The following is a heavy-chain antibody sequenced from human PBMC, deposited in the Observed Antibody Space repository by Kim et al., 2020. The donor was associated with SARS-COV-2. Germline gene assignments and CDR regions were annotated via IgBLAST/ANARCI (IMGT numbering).Heavy chain of an antibody. J-gene: IGHJ3*01. Sequence: GGSLRLSCAASGFTFSSYSMNWVRQAPGKGLEWVSYISSSSSTIYYAYSVNGCSTISRNNDNNPLLLPMTLRRDEDTAEYCCARGCGYGSESRRDLDAV. CDR1: GFTFSSYS. CDR3: ARGCGYGSESRRDLDAV. CDR2: ISSSSSTI. D-gene: IGHD3-10*01. V-gene: IGHV3-48*02.